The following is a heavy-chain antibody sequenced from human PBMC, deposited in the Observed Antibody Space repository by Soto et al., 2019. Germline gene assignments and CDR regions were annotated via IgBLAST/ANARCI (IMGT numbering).Heavy chain of an antibody. CDR2: IFYSGTT. CDR1: GGSISSYF. D-gene: IGHD1-26*01. Sequence: PSETLSLTCTVSGGSISSYFWSWIRQPPGEGLEWIGYIFYSGTTNYSPSLKGRVTMSLGTAKNQFSLNLTSVTAADTAVYYCARGRGGTYDAFDIWGQGTMVTVSS. J-gene: IGHJ3*02. CDR3: ARGRGGTYDAFDI. V-gene: IGHV4-59*01.